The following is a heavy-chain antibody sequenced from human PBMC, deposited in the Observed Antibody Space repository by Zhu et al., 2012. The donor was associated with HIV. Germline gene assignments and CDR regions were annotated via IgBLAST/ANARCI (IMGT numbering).Heavy chain of an antibody. V-gene: IGHV4-34*01. Sequence: QVQLQQWGAGLLKPSETLSLTCAVYGGSFSGYYWSWIRQPPGKGLEWIGEINHSGSTNYNPSLKSRVTISVDTSKNQFSLKLSSVTAADTAVYYCARHAPARLYYDSSGYYVRAMDFDYVGQGPWSTVSS. CDR2: INHSGST. CDR3: ARHAPARLYYDSSGYYVRAMDFDY. D-gene: IGHD3-22*01. J-gene: IGHJ4*03. CDR1: GGSFSGYY.